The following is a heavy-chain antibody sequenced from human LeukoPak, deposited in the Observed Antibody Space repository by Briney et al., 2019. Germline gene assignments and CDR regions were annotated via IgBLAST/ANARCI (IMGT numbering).Heavy chain of an antibody. D-gene: IGHD3-22*01. J-gene: IGHJ4*02. V-gene: IGHV4-38-2*02. Sequence: PSETLSLTCAVSGYSISSGYYWGWVRQPPGKGLEWIGSIYHSETAYYNPSLKSRVTISIDTSKNQFSLKLSSVTAADTAVYYCARELYDSSGYTDYWGQGTLVTVSS. CDR1: GYSISSGYY. CDR3: ARELYDSSGYTDY. CDR2: IYHSETA.